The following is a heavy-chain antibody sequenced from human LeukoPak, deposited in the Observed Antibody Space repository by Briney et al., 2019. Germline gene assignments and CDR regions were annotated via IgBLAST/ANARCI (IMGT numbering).Heavy chain of an antibody. CDR1: GYTFTVYY. CDR2: ISPKSGGT. V-gene: IGHV1-2*02. D-gene: IGHD3-3*01. CDR3: ARHNYDFDFDY. Sequence: GASVKVSCKDSGYTFTVYYMHWVRQAPGQGREWMGWISPKSGGTNYAQNFQGRVTMTRDTSINTAYMELSRLRPDDTAVYYCARHNYDFDFDYWGQGALVTVSS. J-gene: IGHJ4*02.